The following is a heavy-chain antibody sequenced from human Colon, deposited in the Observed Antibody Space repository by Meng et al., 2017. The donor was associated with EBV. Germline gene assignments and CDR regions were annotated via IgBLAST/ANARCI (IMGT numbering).Heavy chain of an antibody. D-gene: IGHD6-19*01. CDR3: AKSRGEQWLVYY. CDR2: ISGSGGHT. J-gene: IGHJ4*02. Sequence: EVRLVESGGGLVQPGGSLRLSCAASGFTFSNYAMNWVRQAPGKGLEWVSAISGSGGHTYYADSVKGRFTISRDNAKNTVHLQLNSLRVEDTALYFCAKSRGEQWLVYYWGQGTLVTVSS. V-gene: IGHV3-23*04. CDR1: GFTFSNYA.